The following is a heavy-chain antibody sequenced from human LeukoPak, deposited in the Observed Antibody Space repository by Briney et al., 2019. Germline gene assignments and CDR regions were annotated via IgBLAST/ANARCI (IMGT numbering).Heavy chain of an antibody. CDR3: AREVPQPVALISDSSGYYYYAFDI. CDR2: IYTRGST. V-gene: IGHV4-4*07. D-gene: IGHD3-22*01. CDR1: GDSISSYY. Sequence: KPSETLSLTCTVSGDSISSYYWSWIRQPAGKGLEWIGRIYTRGSTNYNPSLKGRVTMSVDTSKNQFSLKLSSVTAADTAVYYCAREVPQPVALISDSSGYYYYAFDIWGQGTMVTVSS. J-gene: IGHJ3*02.